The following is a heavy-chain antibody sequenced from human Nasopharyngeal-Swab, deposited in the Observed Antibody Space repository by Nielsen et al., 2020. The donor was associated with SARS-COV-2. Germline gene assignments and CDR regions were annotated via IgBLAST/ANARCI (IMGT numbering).Heavy chain of an antibody. D-gene: IGHD2-15*01. CDR3: AKDQGALYRSGGSCYSGPQSNYYYGMDV. CDR2: IYSGGSST. CDR1: GFTFSSYA. Sequence: GASLKISCAASGFTFSSYAMSWVRQAPGKGLEWVSVIYSGGSSTYYADSVKGRFTISRDNSKNTLYLQMNSLRAEDTAVYYCAKDQGALYRSGGSCYSGPQSNYYYGMDVWGQGTTVTVSS. V-gene: IGHV3-23*03. J-gene: IGHJ6*02.